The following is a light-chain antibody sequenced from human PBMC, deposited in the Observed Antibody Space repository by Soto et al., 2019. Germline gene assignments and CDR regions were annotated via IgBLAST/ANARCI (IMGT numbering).Light chain of an antibody. CDR3: TSYTSTSLYV. CDR2: AVS. CDR1: SADVGGYNY. Sequence: QSVLTQPASVSGSPGHAVTISCTVTSADVGGYNYVSWYQQHPGKAPKLMIYAVSNRPSGVSNRFSGSKSGNTASLTISVPQAVGEADYYRTSYTSTSLYVFGTGTKVTVL. V-gene: IGLV2-14*01. J-gene: IGLJ1*01.